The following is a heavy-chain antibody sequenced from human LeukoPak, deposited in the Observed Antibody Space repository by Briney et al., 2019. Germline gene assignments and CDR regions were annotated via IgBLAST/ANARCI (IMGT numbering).Heavy chain of an antibody. J-gene: IGHJ6*03. CDR3: ARLGHCRETNCYSDFYYMDV. D-gene: IGHD2-2*02. CDR1: GGTFSTYA. CDR2: IIPVFDKA. Sequence: SAKVSCKASGGTFSTYAISWVRQAPGQGLEWMGGIIPVFDKANYAQKFQDRVTITADDSTTTAYMELSSLTSEDTAIYYCARLGHCRETNCYSDFYYMDVWGKGTTVIVSS. V-gene: IGHV1-69*13.